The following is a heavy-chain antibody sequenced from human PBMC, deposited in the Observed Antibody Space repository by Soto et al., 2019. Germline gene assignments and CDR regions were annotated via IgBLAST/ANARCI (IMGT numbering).Heavy chain of an antibody. V-gene: IGHV4-4*07. CDR3: ARDLAARRGDWFDP. CDR1: GGSISSYY. Sequence: KPXGTLSLTCTVSGGSISSYYWSWIRQPAGKGLEWIGRIYTSGSTNYNPSLKSRVTMSVDTSKNQFSLKLSSVTAADTAVYYCARDLAARRGDWFDPWGQGTLVTVSS. CDR2: IYTSGST. D-gene: IGHD6-6*01. J-gene: IGHJ5*02.